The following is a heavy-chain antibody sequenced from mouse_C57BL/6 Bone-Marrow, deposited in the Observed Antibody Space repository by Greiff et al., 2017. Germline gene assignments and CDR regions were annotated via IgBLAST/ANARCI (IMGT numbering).Heavy chain of an antibody. Sequence: VKLMESGAELARPGASVKLSCKASGYTFTSYGISWVKQRTGKGLEWIGEIYPRSGNTYYNEKFKGKATLTADKSSSTAYMELRSLTSEDSAVYFCARSGDYERDAMDYWGQGTSVTVSS. J-gene: IGHJ4*01. CDR2: IYPRSGNT. CDR1: GYTFTSYG. V-gene: IGHV1-81*01. D-gene: IGHD2-4*01. CDR3: ARSGDYERDAMDY.